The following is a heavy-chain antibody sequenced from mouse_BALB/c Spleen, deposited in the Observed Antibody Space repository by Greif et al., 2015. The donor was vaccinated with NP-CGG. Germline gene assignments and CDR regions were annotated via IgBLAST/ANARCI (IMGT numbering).Heavy chain of an antibody. J-gene: IGHJ4*01. CDR1: GYTFSSYW. D-gene: IGHD1-2*01. CDR3: ASIIHYYGAYYAMDY. V-gene: IGHV1-9*01. Sequence: VQLQQSGAELMKPGASVKISCKATGYTFSSYWIEWVKQRPGHGLEWIGEILPGSGSTNYNEKFKGKATFTADTSSNTAYMQLSSLTSGDSAVYYCASIIHYYGAYYAMDYWGQGTSVTVSS. CDR2: ILPGSGST.